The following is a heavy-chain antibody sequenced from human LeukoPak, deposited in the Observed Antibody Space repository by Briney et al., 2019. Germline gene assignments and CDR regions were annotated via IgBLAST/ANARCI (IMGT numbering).Heavy chain of an antibody. CDR2: ISSGGSNI. Sequence: GGSLRLSCAASGFTFSSYEMNWVRQAPGKGLEWLSYISSGGSNIYYADSVKGRFTISRDNAKSSLYLQMNSLRAEDTAVYYCAGDSSGPYYWYFDLWGRGTLVTVSS. J-gene: IGHJ2*01. CDR3: AGDSSGPYYWYFDL. D-gene: IGHD3-22*01. CDR1: GFTFSSYE. V-gene: IGHV3-48*03.